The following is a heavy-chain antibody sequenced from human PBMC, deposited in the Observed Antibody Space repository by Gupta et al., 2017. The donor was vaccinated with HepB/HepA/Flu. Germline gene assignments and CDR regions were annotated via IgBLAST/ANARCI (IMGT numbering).Heavy chain of an antibody. D-gene: IGHD3-3*01. J-gene: IGHJ6*03. CDR1: GFTFSSYA. Sequence: EVQLLESGGGLVQPGGSLRLSCAASGFTFSSYAMSWVRQAPGKGLEWVSAISGSGGSTYYADSVKGRFTISRDNSKNTLYLQMNSLRAEDTAVYYCAKVASIYDFWSGYSDYYYMDVWGKGTTVTVSS. V-gene: IGHV3-23*01. CDR2: ISGSGGST. CDR3: AKVASIYDFWSGYSDYYYMDV.